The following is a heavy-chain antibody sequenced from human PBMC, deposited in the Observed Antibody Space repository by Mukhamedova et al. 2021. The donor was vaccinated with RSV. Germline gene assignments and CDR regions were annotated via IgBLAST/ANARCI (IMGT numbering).Heavy chain of an antibody. CDR2: ISSSSSYI. CDR3: ARDVVGAPDY. J-gene: IGHJ4*02. V-gene: IGHV3-21*01. Sequence: MGWVRQAPGKGLEWVSSISSSSSYIYYADSVKGRFTISRDNVKNSLYLQMSSLRAEDTAVYYCARDVVGAPDYWGQGTLVTVSS. D-gene: IGHD2-15*01.